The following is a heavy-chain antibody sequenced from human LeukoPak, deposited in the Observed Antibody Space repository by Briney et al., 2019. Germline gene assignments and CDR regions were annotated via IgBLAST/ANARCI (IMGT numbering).Heavy chain of an antibody. D-gene: IGHD3-22*01. Sequence: SETLSLTCIVSGGSINNYYWSWIRQPPGKGLEWIGYIYYTGSTNSNPSLKSRVIISVDTSTNQLSLKLHSVTAADTAVYYCARASSGPPDAFDIWGQGTMVTVSS. CDR1: GGSINNYY. CDR3: ARASSGPPDAFDI. CDR2: IYYTGST. J-gene: IGHJ3*02. V-gene: IGHV4-59*01.